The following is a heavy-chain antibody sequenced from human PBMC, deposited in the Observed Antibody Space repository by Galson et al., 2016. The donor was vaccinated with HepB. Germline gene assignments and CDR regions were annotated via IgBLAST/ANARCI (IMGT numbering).Heavy chain of an antibody. D-gene: IGHD3-10*01. Sequence: SVKVSHKPSRYTLNLQGITWVRDAPGPGLECMGGSSVYNGNKKHAEKLQGRVTMTTDTSTSTAYMELRDLRSDDMAGYYCARASSEFPTNFDFWGQGTLVTVSS. CDR2: SSVYNGNK. CDR1: RYTLNLQG. J-gene: IGHJ4*02. CDR3: ARASSEFPTNFDF. V-gene: IGHV1-18*03.